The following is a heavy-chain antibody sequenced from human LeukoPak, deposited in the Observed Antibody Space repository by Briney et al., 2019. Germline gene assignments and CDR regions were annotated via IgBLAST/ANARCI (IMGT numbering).Heavy chain of an antibody. D-gene: IGHD5-18*01. CDR1: GKTLSDLS. J-gene: IGHJ4*02. V-gene: IGHV1-24*01. CDR3: VTGFTTMAVDYFDY. CDR2: SDPEDGER. Sequence: GASVKVSCKVSGKTLSDLSIHWLRQPPGKGLEWLGGSDPEDGERLYAQMFQGRVTMTEDTSIDTAYMELSSLRSGDTAVYYCVTGFTTMAVDYFDYWGQGTLVTVSP.